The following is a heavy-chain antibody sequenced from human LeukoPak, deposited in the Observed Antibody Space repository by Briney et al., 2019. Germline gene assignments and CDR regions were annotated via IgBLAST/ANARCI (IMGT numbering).Heavy chain of an antibody. CDR1: EFTFSSYA. J-gene: IGHJ5*02. CDR3: ARGDNVATIHNWFDP. CDR2: ISYDGSNK. V-gene: IGHV3-30*04. D-gene: IGHD5-24*01. Sequence: GGSLRLSCAASEFTFSSYAMHWVRQAPGKGLEWVAVISYDGSNKYYADSVKGRFTISRDNSKNTLYLQMYSLRAEDTAVYYCARGDNVATIHNWFDPWGQGTLVTVSS.